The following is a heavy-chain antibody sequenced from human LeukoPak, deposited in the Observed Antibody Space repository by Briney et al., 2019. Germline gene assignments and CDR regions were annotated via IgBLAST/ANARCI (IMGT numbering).Heavy chain of an antibody. CDR2: IYYRGST. J-gene: IGHJ5*02. CDR1: GGSVSSGSYY. CDR3: ARERGGYGAEVNWFDP. Sequence: SETLSLTCTVSGGSVSSGSYYWSWIRQPPGKGLEWIGYIYYRGSTNYNPSLKSRVTISVDTSKNQFSLKLSSVTAADTAVYYCARERGGYGAEVNWFDPWGRGTLVTVSS. D-gene: IGHD4/OR15-4a*01. V-gene: IGHV4-61*01.